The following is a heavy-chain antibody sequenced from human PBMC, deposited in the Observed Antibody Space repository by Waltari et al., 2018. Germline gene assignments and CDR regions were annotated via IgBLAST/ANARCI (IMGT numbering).Heavy chain of an antibody. D-gene: IGHD2-15*01. Sequence: QVQLQESGPGLVKPSETLALRCTVSGGPISGYYWSWIRQPAGKGLEWIGRIYPSGTTNYNPSLQSRVTMSVDTSKNQFSLNLSSVTAADAAVYFCVRLAATSYFDYWGQGTLVSVSS. V-gene: IGHV4-4*07. CDR1: GGPISGYY. CDR2: IYPSGTT. CDR3: VRLAATSYFDY. J-gene: IGHJ4*02.